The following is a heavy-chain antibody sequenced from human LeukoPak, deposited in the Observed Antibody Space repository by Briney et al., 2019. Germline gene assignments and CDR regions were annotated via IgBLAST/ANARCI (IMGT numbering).Heavy chain of an antibody. CDR3: AKDPYDFSSGSYGMDV. D-gene: IGHD3-3*01. CDR2: ISYDGSNK. V-gene: IGHV3-30*18. CDR1: GFTFSSYG. J-gene: IGHJ6*02. Sequence: GGSLRLSCAASGFTFSSYGMHWVRQAPGKGLEWVAVISYDGSNKYYADSVKGRFTISRDNSKNTLYLQMNSLRAEDTAVYYCAKDPYDFSSGSYGMDVWGQGTTVTVSS.